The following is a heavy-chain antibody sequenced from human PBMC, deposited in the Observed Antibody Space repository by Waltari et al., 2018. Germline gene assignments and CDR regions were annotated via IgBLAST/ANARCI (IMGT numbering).Heavy chain of an antibody. Sequence: QVQLVQSGAEVKKPGASVKVSCKASGYTFINSYIHWVRQAPGQGLEWLGIIIPGGCSTSYAQKFQGRVTMTSDSSTTTVYMELRSLRSEDTAVYYCARQLGQQLALGPFYFDFWGQGTLVTVSS. D-gene: IGHD6-13*01. CDR3: ARQLGQQLALGPFYFDF. CDR2: IIPGGCST. J-gene: IGHJ4*02. V-gene: IGHV1-46*01. CDR1: GYTFINSY.